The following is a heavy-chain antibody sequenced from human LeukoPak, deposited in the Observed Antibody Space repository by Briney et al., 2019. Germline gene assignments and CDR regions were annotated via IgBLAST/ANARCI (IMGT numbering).Heavy chain of an antibody. CDR1: GGSFSGYY. D-gene: IGHD5-18*01. J-gene: IGHJ4*02. CDR3: ARVRGLTANYDF. Sequence: SETLSLTCAVYGGSFSGYYWSWIRQPPGKGLEWIGEINHSGSTNYNPSLKSRVTISVDTSKNQFSLKLSSVTAADTAVYYCARVRGLTANYDFWGQGTLVTVST. CDR2: INHSGST. V-gene: IGHV4-34*01.